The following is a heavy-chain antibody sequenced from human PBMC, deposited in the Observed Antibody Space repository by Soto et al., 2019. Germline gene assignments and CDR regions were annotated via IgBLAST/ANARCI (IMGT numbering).Heavy chain of an antibody. D-gene: IGHD5-18*01. CDR1: GGSFSGYY. CDR3: ARDQVVDTAMDPYYFDY. V-gene: IGHV4-34*01. Sequence: QVQLQQWGAGLLKPSETLSLTCAVYGGSFSGYYWSWIRQPPGKGLEWIGEINHSGSTNYNPSLKSRVTISVDTSKNQFSLKLSSVTAADTAVYYCARDQVVDTAMDPYYFDYWGQGTLVTVSS. CDR2: INHSGST. J-gene: IGHJ4*02.